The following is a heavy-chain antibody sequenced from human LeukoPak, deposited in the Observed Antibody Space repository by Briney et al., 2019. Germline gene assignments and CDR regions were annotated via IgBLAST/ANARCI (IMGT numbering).Heavy chain of an antibody. D-gene: IGHD6-13*01. CDR2: IIPIFGTA. Sequence: ASVKVSCKASGGTFSSYAISWVRQAPGQGLEWLGGIIPIFGTANYAQKFQGRVTITADKSTSTAYMELSSLRSEDTAVYYCARERDLAAAGHYFDYWGQGTLVTVSS. CDR3: ARERDLAAAGHYFDY. CDR1: GGTFSSYA. V-gene: IGHV1-69*06. J-gene: IGHJ4*02.